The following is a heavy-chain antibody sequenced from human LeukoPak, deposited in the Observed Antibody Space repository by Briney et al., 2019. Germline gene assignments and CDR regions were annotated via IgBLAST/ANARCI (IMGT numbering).Heavy chain of an antibody. Sequence: PSETLSLTCTVSGGSIRSGDYYWSWIRQPPGKGPEWIGYIYYSGSTHYNPSLKSRVTISIDTSKNQFSLKLSSVTAADTAVYYCAREGILQGDDAFDVWGQGTMVTVSS. CDR2: IYYSGST. D-gene: IGHD5-24*01. V-gene: IGHV4-30-4*01. CDR1: GGSIRSGDYY. CDR3: AREGILQGDDAFDV. J-gene: IGHJ3*01.